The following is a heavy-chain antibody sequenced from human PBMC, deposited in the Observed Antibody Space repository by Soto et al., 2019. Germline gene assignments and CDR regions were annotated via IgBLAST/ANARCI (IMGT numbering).Heavy chain of an antibody. D-gene: IGHD3-10*01. CDR2: IFWTNDR. J-gene: IGHJ4*02. Sequence: QITLKESGPTLVKPTQTLTLTCTFSGFSLKTSGVGVGWIRQPPGMAPEWLALIFWTNDRRYSSSLQNRLTITKDTFRNQVVLTMTINDPADTATYYCAHRRNVFSDTVAELDYWGQGTRVTVSS. CDR3: AHRRNVFSDTVAELDY. CDR1: GFSLKTSGVG. V-gene: IGHV2-5*01.